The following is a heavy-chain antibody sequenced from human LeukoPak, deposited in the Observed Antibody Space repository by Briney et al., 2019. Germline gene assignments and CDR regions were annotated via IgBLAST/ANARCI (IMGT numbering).Heavy chain of an antibody. V-gene: IGHV3-30*18. CDR2: ISYDGSNK. J-gene: IGHJ4*02. CDR3: AKGRGYCSGGSSSFLDY. CDR1: GFTFSSYG. Sequence: GRSLRLSCAASGFTFSSYGMHWVRQAPGKGLEWVAVISYDGSNKYYADSVKGRFTISRDNSKSTLYLQMNSLRAEDTAVYYCAKGRGYCSGGSSSFLDYWGQGTLVTVPS. D-gene: IGHD2-15*01.